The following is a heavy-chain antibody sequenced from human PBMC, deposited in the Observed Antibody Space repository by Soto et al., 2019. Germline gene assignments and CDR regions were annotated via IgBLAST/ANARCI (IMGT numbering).Heavy chain of an antibody. V-gene: IGHV1-2*02. J-gene: IGHJ5*02. D-gene: IGHD1-26*01. CDR2: INPNNGGA. CDR1: GYTFTGHY. Sequence: ASVKVSCKASGYTFTGHYMHCVRQAPGQGLEWMGWINPNNGGANYAQKFQGRVTMTRDTSISTAYMELSRLRSDDTAVYYCARKKVERDWFDPWGQGTLVTVSS. CDR3: ARKKVERDWFDP.